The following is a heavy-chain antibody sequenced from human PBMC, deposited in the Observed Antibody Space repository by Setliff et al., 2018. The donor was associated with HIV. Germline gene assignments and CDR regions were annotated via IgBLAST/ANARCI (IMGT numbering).Heavy chain of an antibody. Sequence: TLSLTCTVSGGSISGSYWNWFRRPAGQGLEWIGRIYGTGSTFYNPSFKSRATFAVDTARSQFSLNLRTVTAADTAVYYCARDLGSGHFDYWGQGTLVTVSS. CDR1: GGSISGSY. J-gene: IGHJ4*02. V-gene: IGHV4-4*07. CDR3: ARDLGSGHFDY. CDR2: IYGTGST.